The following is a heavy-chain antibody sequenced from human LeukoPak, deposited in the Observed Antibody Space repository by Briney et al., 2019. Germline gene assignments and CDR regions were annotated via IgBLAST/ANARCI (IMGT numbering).Heavy chain of an antibody. D-gene: IGHD4-17*01. CDR1: GFIFSSYD. J-gene: IGHJ4*02. CDR2: ISGSGSGGST. Sequence: PGGSLRLSCAASGFIFSSYDMTWVRQAPGKGLEWVSAISGSGSGGSTYYADSVKGRFTISRDNSKNTLYLQMNSLRVEDTAVYYCAKATSVTTLFDYGGQRTLVSVSS. V-gene: IGHV3-23*01. CDR3: AKATSVTTLFDY.